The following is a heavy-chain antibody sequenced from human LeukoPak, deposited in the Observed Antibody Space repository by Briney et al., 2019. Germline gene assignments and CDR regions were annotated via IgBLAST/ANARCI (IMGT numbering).Heavy chain of an antibody. CDR2: INHSGST. Sequence: SETLSLTCTVSGGSISSSSYYWSWIRQPPGKGLEWIGEINHSGSTNYNPSLKSRVTISVDTSKNQFSLKLSSVTAADTAVYYCARARLYSNYHWFDPWGQGTLVTVSS. J-gene: IGHJ5*02. CDR3: ARARLYSNYHWFDP. D-gene: IGHD4-11*01. V-gene: IGHV4-39*07. CDR1: GGSISSSSYY.